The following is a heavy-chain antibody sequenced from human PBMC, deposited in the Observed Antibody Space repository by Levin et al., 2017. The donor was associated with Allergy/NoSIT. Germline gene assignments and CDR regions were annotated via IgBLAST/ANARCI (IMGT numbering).Heavy chain of an antibody. Sequence: SQTLSLTCTVSGGSISSADYYWSWIRQSPGKGLEWIGYIYYSGSTYYNPSLKSRVTISVDTSKNQFSLKLSSVTAADTAMYYCARAEETYYYDTSGYYSRRAFDIWGQGTMVTVSS. CDR2: IYYSGST. J-gene: IGHJ3*02. CDR1: GGSISSADYY. D-gene: IGHD3-22*01. CDR3: ARAEETYYYDTSGYYSRRAFDI. V-gene: IGHV4-30-4*01.